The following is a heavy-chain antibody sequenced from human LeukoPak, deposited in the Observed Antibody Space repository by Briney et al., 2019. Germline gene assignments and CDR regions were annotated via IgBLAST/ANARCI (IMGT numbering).Heavy chain of an antibody. J-gene: IGHJ4*02. CDR3: AKGDDYGDYGSDY. CDR2: ISYDGSNK. D-gene: IGHD4-17*01. CDR1: GFTFSSYG. Sequence: GGSLRLSCAASGFTFSSYGMRWVRQAPGKGLEWVAVISYDGSNKYYADSVKGRFTISRDNSKNTLYLQMNSLRAEDTAVYYCAKGDDYGDYGSDYWGQGTLVTVSS. V-gene: IGHV3-30*18.